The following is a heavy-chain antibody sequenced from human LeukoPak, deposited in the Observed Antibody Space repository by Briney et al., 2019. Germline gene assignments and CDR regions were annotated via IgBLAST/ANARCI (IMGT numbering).Heavy chain of an antibody. V-gene: IGHV1-2*02. CDR2: IIPNSGGT. D-gene: IGHD1-1*01. Sequence: ASVKVSCKASGYTFTGYYTYWVRQAPGQGPEWMGWIIPNSGGTKYAQKFQGRVNMTRDTSISTAYMELSRLTSDDTAVYYCARAQGWERPLDYWGQGTLVTVSS. CDR3: ARAQGWERPLDY. J-gene: IGHJ4*02. CDR1: GYTFTGYY.